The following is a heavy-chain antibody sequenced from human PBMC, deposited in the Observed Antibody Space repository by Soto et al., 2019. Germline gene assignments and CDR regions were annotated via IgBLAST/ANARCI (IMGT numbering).Heavy chain of an antibody. J-gene: IGHJ3*01. Sequence: GGSLRLSCAASGFTTFTFSRYWMSWVRQAPGKGLEWVAQIGQDGSDKYYVDSVKGRFTISRDISHNSLFLQMNSLRAEDTAVYYCAREGFHGSDAAFDVWGRGTMVTVSS. CDR1: GFTTFTFSRYW. CDR3: AREGFHGSDAAFDV. CDR2: IGQDGSDK. V-gene: IGHV3-7*03. D-gene: IGHD3-10*01.